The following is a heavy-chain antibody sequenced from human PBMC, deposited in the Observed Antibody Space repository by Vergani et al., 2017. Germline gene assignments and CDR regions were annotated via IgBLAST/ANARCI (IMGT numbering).Heavy chain of an antibody. J-gene: IGHJ4*02. Sequence: QVQLQESGPGLVKPSQTLSLTCTVSGGSISSGGYYWSWIRQHXGKGLEWIGYIYYSGSTYYNPSLKRRVTISVDTSKNQFSLKLSSVTAADTAVYYCAREPSYYDSSGYYPYFDYWGQGTLVTVSS. CDR2: IYYSGST. D-gene: IGHD3-22*01. CDR3: AREPSYYDSSGYYPYFDY. V-gene: IGHV4-31*03. CDR1: GGSISSGGYY.